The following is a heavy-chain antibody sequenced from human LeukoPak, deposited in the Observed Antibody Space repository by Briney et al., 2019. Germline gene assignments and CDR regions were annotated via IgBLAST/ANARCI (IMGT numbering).Heavy chain of an antibody. J-gene: IGHJ3*02. CDR1: GFSFNSYW. D-gene: IGHD3-22*01. CDR2: IRQDGSER. Sequence: GGSLRLSCAASGFSFNSYWMSWVRQAPGTGLEWVANIRQDGSERYYADSLKGRFTISRDNAKNSLYLQMNSLRAEDTAMYYCARDWSFDSDDYYLYGFDIWGQGTRVTVSS. CDR3: ARDWSFDSDDYYLYGFDI. V-gene: IGHV3-7*01.